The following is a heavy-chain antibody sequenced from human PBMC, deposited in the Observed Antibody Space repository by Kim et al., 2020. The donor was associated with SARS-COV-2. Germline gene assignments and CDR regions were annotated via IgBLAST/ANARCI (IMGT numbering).Heavy chain of an antibody. CDR2: T. V-gene: IGHV4-39*01. Sequence: TYTNPSPKSRVTISVDTSKNPFSLKLSSVTAADTAVYYCARRSIFGVVDYWGQGTLVTVSS. J-gene: IGHJ4*02. CDR3: ARRSIFGVVDY. D-gene: IGHD3-3*01.